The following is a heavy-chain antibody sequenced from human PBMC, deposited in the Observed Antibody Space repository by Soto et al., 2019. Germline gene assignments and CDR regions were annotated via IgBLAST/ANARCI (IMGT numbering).Heavy chain of an antibody. CDR1: GGSISSGGYY. J-gene: IGHJ5*02. V-gene: IGHV4-31*03. D-gene: IGHD3-10*01. Sequence: QVQLQESGPGLVKPSQTLSLTCTVSGGSISSGGYYWSWIRQHPGKGLEWIGYICYSGGTYYNPSPKRRVTISVDTSKTQFSLQLSSVTAADTTVYYCARSVTPWGQGTLVTVSS. CDR3: ARSVTP. CDR2: ICYSGGT.